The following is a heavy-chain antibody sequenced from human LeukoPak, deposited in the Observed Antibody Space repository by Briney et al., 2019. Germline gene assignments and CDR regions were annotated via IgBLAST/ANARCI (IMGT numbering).Heavy chain of an antibody. CDR2: IKSRTDGGTI. V-gene: IGHV3-15*01. Sequence: PGGSLRLSCAASRFTFTNAWMTWVRQAPGKGLEWVGQIKSRTDGGTIDYAAPVKGRFTISRDDSRHTLYLLLNSLKTEDTAVYYCTTANYGAYDYWGQGTLVTVSS. CDR3: TTANYGAYDY. CDR1: RFTFTNAW. J-gene: IGHJ4*02. D-gene: IGHD4-17*01.